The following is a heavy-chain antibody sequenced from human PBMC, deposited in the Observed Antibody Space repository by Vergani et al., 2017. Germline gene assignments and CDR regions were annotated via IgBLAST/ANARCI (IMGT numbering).Heavy chain of an antibody. CDR2: ISNDGRHT. CDR1: GFVFDEYA. J-gene: IGHJ6*04. Sequence: VEAGGGLVQPGGSLRLSCAASGFVFDEYALHWVRQSPGKGLEWVALISNDGRHTYYADSVRGRFSISRDNSKNTLYLQMNSLRTEDTANYYCRGEMDVWGKGTTVTVSS. V-gene: IGHV3-30*01. CDR3: RGEMDV.